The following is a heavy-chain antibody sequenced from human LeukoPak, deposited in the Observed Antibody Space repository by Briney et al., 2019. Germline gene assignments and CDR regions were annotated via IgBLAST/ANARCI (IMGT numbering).Heavy chain of an antibody. CDR3: ARGRYDSGWYPDYFDY. Sequence: GGSLRLYCVASGFTFSSYWMSWVRQAPGKGLEWVVNIKQDGSNKYYVDSVKGRLSISRDSAENSLYLQINSLRAEDTGVYYCARGRYDSGWYPDYFDYWGQGTLVTVSS. CDR1: GFTFSSYW. J-gene: IGHJ4*02. V-gene: IGHV3-7*01. D-gene: IGHD6-19*01. CDR2: IKQDGSNK.